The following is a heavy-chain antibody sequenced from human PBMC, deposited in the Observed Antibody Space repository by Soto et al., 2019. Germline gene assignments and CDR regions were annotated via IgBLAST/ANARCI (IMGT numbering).Heavy chain of an antibody. Sequence: ASVKVSCKASGYNFLTYGISWLRQAPGRGLEWMGWISTDNTHRNYAQNFQERVTMTRNTSISTAYMELSSLRSEDTAVYYCARGFTARRGYSYGYFGYWGQGTLVTVSS. J-gene: IGHJ4*02. V-gene: IGHV1-8*01. CDR3: ARGFTARRGYSYGYFGY. D-gene: IGHD5-18*01. CDR2: ISTDNTHR. CDR1: GYNFLTYG.